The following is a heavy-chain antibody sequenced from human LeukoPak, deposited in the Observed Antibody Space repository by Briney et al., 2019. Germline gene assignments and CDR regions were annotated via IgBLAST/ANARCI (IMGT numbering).Heavy chain of an antibody. CDR2: IYYRGST. V-gene: IGHV4-30-4*08. Sequence: SETLSLICTVSGGSISRGDYYWSWIRQPPGKGLEWIVYIYYRGSTYYNPSCKSQVPISEDRSKNQFSLKLSAVTAADPAVYSCARILRNWYFHLWGRGTLVTVSS. J-gene: IGHJ2*01. CDR3: ARILRNWYFHL. D-gene: IGHD3-16*01. CDR1: GGSISRGDYY.